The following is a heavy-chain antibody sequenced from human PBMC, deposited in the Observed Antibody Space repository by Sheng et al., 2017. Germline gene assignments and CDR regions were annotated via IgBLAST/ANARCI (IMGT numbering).Heavy chain of an antibody. Sequence: QVQLQQWGAGLLKPSETLSLTCAVYGGSFSGYYWSWIRQPPGKGLEWIGEINHSGSTNYNPSLKSRVTISVDTSKNQFSLKLSSVTAADTAVYYCASRRASGRDYWGQGTLVTVSS. D-gene: IGHD5-12*01. J-gene: IGHJ4*02. V-gene: IGHV4-34*01. CDR2: INHSGST. CDR3: ASRRASGRDY. CDR1: GGSFSGYY.